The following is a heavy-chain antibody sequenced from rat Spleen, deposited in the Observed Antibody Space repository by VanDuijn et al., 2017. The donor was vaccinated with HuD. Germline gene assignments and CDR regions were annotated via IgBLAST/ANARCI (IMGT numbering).Heavy chain of an antibody. CDR3: AVAGYGY. D-gene: IGHD1-7*01. J-gene: IGHJ2*01. CDR1: GFTFKNYW. CDR2: ISNDGGTT. Sequence: EVQLVESGGGLVQPGRSLRLSCVASGFTFKNYWMTWIRQAPGKGLEWVASISNDGGTTYYPDSVKGRFTISRDNAENTVYLQMNSLRSEDTATYYCAVAGYGYWGHGVMVTVSS. V-gene: IGHV5-31*01.